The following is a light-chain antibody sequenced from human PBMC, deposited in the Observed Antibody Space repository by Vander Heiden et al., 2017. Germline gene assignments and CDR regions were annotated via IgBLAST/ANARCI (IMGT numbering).Light chain of an antibody. CDR1: QSVSSN. CDR3: QQDNNCPYT. V-gene: IGKV3-15*01. Sequence: EIVMTQSPATLSVPPGERATLSCRASQSVSSNLAWYQQKPGQAPRLLIYGASTRATGIPARLSGSGSGTEFTLTISSLQSEDLAVYYCQQDNNCPYTFGQGTKMEIK. J-gene: IGKJ2*01. CDR2: GAS.